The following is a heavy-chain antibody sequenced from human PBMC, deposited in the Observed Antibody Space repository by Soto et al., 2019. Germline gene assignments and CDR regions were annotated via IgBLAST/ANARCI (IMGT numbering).Heavy chain of an antibody. J-gene: IGHJ4*02. CDR3: ANLDSSWYKNYFDY. V-gene: IGHV3-23*01. D-gene: IGHD6-13*01. CDR1: GFTFSSYA. Sequence: GGSLRLSCAASGFTFSSYAMSWVRQAPGKGLEWVSAISGSGGSTYYADSVKGRFTISRDNSKNTLYLQMNSLRAEDTAVYYCANLDSSWYKNYFDYWGQGTLVTVSS. CDR2: ISGSGGST.